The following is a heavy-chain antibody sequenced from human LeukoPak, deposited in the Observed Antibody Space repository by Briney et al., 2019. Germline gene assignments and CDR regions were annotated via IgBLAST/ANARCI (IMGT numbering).Heavy chain of an antibody. D-gene: IGHD3-10*01. CDR1: GYTFTSYY. J-gene: IGHJ6*04. CDR2: INPSGGST. CDR3: ARSGSYYYGSGMDV. V-gene: IGHV1-46*01. Sequence: ASVKVSFKASGYTFTSYYMHWVRQAPGQGLEWVGLINPSGGSTSYAQKFQGRVTMTRDTSTSTVYMELSSLRAEDTAVYYCARSGSYYYGSGMDVWGKGTTVTVSS.